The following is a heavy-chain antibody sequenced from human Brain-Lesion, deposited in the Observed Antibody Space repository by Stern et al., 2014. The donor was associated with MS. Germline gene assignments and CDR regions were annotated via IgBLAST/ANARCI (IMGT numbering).Heavy chain of an antibody. Sequence: QVQLQESGPGLVKPSQTLSLSCTVSGGSISSGGYYWSWIRPPAGKGLEWIGRIFNSGSPSYTPSRKSRVTISIDASKNQFSLRLNPMPAADTAVYYCARGRVVPGFQYYATDVWGQGTTVIVSS. CDR2: IFNSGSP. J-gene: IGHJ6*02. V-gene: IGHV4-61*02. CDR3: ARGRVVPGFQYYATDV. CDR1: GGSISSGGYY. D-gene: IGHD2-2*01.